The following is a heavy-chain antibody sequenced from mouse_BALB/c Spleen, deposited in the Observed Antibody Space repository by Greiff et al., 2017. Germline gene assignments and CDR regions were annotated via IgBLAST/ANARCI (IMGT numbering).Heavy chain of an antibody. CDR1: GFNIKDTY. Sequence: VQLKQSGAELVKPGASVKLSCTASGFNIKDTYMHWVKQRPEQGLEWIGRIDPANGNTKYDPKFQGKATITADTSSNTAYLQLSSLTSEDTAVYYCAREAYYGNYYYAMDDWGQGTSVTVAS. CDR2: IDPANGNT. J-gene: IGHJ4*01. D-gene: IGHD2-10*01. CDR3: AREAYYGNYYYAMDD. V-gene: IGHV14-3*02.